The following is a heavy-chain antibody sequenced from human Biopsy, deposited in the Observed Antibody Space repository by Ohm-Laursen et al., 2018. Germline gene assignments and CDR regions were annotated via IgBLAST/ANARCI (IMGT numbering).Heavy chain of an antibody. CDR2: ISPKSGGT. V-gene: IGHV1-2*02. J-gene: IGHJ4*02. CDR1: GFSFTGYY. Sequence: ASVKVSCKASGFSFTGYYIHWVRQAPGQGLEWMGWISPKSGGTNYAQKFQGNITMTKNTSMSTAYMEMSRLRSDDTAVYHCARATVETASFDFWGQGTLVTVSS. D-gene: IGHD5-18*01. CDR3: ARATVETASFDF.